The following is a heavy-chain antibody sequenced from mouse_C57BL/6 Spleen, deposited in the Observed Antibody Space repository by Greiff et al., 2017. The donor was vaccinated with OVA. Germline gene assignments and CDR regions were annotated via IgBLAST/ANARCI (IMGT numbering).Heavy chain of an antibody. CDR2: ISYSGST. Sequence: VQLKESGPGMVKPSQSLSLTCTVTGYSITSGYDWHWIRHFPGNKLEWLGYISYSGSTNYNPSLKSRISITHDTSKNHFFLKLNSVTTEDTATDYCAKGVYGVPYFDVWGTGTTVTVSS. D-gene: IGHD1-1*01. CDR3: AKGVYGVPYFDV. V-gene: IGHV3-1*01. CDR1: GYSITSGYD. J-gene: IGHJ1*03.